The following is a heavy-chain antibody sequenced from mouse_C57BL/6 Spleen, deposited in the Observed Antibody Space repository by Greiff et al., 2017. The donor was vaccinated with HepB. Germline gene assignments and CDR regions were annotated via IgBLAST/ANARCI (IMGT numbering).Heavy chain of an antibody. CDR3: ARGYDYDVPFAY. V-gene: IGHV1-54*01. D-gene: IGHD2-4*01. Sequence: VQLQQSGAELVRPGTSVKVSCKASGYAFTNYLIEWVKQRPGQGLEWIGVINPGSGGTNYNEKFKGKATLTADKSSSTAYMQLSSLTSEDSAVYVCARGYDYDVPFAYWGQGTLVTVSA. CDR2: INPGSGGT. J-gene: IGHJ3*01. CDR1: GYAFTNYL.